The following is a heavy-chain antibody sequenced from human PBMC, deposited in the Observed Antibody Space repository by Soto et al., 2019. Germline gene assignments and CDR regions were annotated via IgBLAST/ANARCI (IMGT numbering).Heavy chain of an antibody. Sequence: GGSLRLSCAASGFTVSSNYMSWVRQAPGKGLEWVSVIYSGGSTYYADSVKGRFTISRDNSKNTLYLQMNSLRAEDTAVYYCARDTVIAVAGTIYYYYMDVWGKGTTVTVSS. J-gene: IGHJ6*03. CDR1: GFTVSSNY. CDR2: IYSGGST. V-gene: IGHV3-66*01. D-gene: IGHD6-19*01. CDR3: ARDTVIAVAGTIYYYYMDV.